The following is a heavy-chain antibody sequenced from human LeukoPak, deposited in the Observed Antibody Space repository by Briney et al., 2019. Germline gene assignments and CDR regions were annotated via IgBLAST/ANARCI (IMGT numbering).Heavy chain of an antibody. D-gene: IGHD4-17*01. Sequence: SETLSLTCVVSGSSISSGYSWGWIRQTPGKALEWIGSIYHSGSTYYKPSLKSRVTISVDTSKNQFSLKLTSVTAADTAVYYCARVRDGDYCDYWGQGILVTVSS. CDR1: GSSISSGYS. CDR3: ARVRDGDYCDY. V-gene: IGHV4-38-2*01. CDR2: IYHSGST. J-gene: IGHJ4*02.